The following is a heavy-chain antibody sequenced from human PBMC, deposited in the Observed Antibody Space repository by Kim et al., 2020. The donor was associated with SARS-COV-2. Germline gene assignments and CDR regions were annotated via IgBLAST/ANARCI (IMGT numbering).Heavy chain of an antibody. Sequence: SETLSLTCTVSGGSISSSSYYWGWIRQPPGKGLEWIGSIYYSGSTYYNPSLKSRVTISVDTSKNQFSLKLSSVTAADTAVYYCASCDAAYFDYWGQGTLVTVSS. CDR3: ASCDAAYFDY. CDR1: GGSISSSSYY. V-gene: IGHV4-39*01. J-gene: IGHJ4*02. CDR2: IYYSGST.